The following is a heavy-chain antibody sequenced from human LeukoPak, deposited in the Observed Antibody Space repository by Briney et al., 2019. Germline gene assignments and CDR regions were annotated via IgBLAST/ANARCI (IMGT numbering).Heavy chain of an antibody. D-gene: IGHD2-15*01. Sequence: GGSLRLSCAASGSSLSYYAMHWVRQAPGKGLEWVSVIWYDGSEKYYVDSVKGRFTISRDNSKNTLYLQMNSLRVEDTAVYYCARGTSDGPVAQLDHWGQGTLVTVAS. V-gene: IGHV3-33*01. CDR1: GSSLSYYA. J-gene: IGHJ4*02. CDR2: IWYDGSEK. CDR3: ARGTSDGPVAQLDH.